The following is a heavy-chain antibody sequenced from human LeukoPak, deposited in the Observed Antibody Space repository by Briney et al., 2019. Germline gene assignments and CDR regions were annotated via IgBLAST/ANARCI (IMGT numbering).Heavy chain of an antibody. J-gene: IGHJ4*02. CDR1: GFTFNTYW. CDR2: ISSSGSTI. V-gene: IGHV3-48*04. CDR3: ARGVDDIAVAGHFDY. Sequence: GGSLRLSCAASGFTFNTYWMTWVRQAPGKGLEWVSYISSSGSTIYYADSVKGRFTISRDNAKNSLYLQMNSLRAEDTAVYYCARGVDDIAVAGHFDYWGQGTLVTVSS. D-gene: IGHD6-19*01.